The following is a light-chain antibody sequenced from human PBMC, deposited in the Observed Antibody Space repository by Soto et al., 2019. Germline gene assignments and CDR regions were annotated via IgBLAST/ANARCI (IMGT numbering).Light chain of an antibody. V-gene: IGKV1-5*03. J-gene: IGKJ1*01. Sequence: DSQMTHAPSTLSASVGDRVTITCRASQSISTWLAWYQQKSGKAPKLLIYEASSLGSGVPSRFSGSGSGTEVTLTISSLQPDDCATYYCQQYNSYSETFGQGTKVDIK. CDR2: EAS. CDR1: QSISTW. CDR3: QQYNSYSET.